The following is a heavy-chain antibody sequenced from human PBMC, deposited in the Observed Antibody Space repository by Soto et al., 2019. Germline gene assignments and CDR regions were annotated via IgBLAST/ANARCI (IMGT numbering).Heavy chain of an antibody. J-gene: IGHJ3*02. Sequence: GGSLRLSCAASGFTFSGSAMHWVRQASGKGLEWVGRIRSKANSYATAYAASVKGRFTISRDDSKNTAYLQMNSLKTEDTAVYYCTIVVVVAASNAFDIWGQGTMVTVSS. CDR1: GFTFSGSA. CDR3: TIVVVVAASNAFDI. V-gene: IGHV3-73*01. D-gene: IGHD2-15*01. CDR2: IRSKANSYAT.